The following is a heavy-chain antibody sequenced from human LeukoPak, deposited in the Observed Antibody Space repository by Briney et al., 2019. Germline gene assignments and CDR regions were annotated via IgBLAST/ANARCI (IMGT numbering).Heavy chain of an antibody. CDR1: GGTFSSYT. Sequence: GASVKVSCKASGGTFSSYTISWVRQAPGQGLEWMGGIIPIFGTPHYAQTFQGRVTITADESTSTAYMELSSLRSEDTAVYYCARGEQDSSSWYARWFDPWGQGTLVTVSS. D-gene: IGHD6-13*01. CDR3: ARGEQDSSSWYARWFDP. V-gene: IGHV1-69*13. CDR2: IIPIFGTP. J-gene: IGHJ5*02.